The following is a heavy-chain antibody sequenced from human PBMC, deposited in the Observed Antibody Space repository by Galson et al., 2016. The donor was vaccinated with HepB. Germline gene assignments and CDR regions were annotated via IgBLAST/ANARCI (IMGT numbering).Heavy chain of an antibody. D-gene: IGHD2-8*01. J-gene: IGHJ6*02. V-gene: IGHV3-74*01. Sequence: SLRLSCAASGFTFSNYWMHWVRQAPGKGLVWISRINSDGSSTNYADSAKGRFTISRDNAKNTLYLQMDSLRADDTAVYYCTRPFCTNGVCYWAYGMDVWGQGTTVTVSS. CDR2: INSDGSST. CDR3: TRPFCTNGVCYWAYGMDV. CDR1: GFTFSNYW.